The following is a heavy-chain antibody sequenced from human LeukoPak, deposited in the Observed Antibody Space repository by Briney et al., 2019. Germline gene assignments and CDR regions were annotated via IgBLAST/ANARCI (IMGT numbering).Heavy chain of an antibody. CDR3: VRTSYYDTSTSYYIRKHFDF. V-gene: IGHV3-48*03. D-gene: IGHD3-22*01. CDR2: IDSSGSTI. J-gene: IGHJ4*02. CDR1: GSTFSNYE. Sequence: GGSLRLSCAASGSTFSNYEMNWVRQAPGKGLEWVSYIDSSGSTILYADSVRGRSTISRDNAKNSVYLQMNSLRAEDTATYYCVRTSYYDTSTSYYIRKHFDFWGQGTLVTVSS.